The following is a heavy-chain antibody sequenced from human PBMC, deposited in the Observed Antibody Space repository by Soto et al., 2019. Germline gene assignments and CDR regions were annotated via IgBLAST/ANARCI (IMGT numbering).Heavy chain of an antibody. CDR3: AKDRGYGSGSLYGMDV. D-gene: IGHD3-10*01. V-gene: IGHV3-23*01. CDR2: ISGSGGST. Sequence: EVQLLESGGGLVQPGGSLRLSCAASGFTFSSYAMSWVRQAPGKGREWVSTISGSGGSTYYADSVKGRFTISRDNSKNTLYLQMNSLRAEDTAVYYCAKDRGYGSGSLYGMDVWGQGTTVTVSS. CDR1: GFTFSSYA. J-gene: IGHJ6*02.